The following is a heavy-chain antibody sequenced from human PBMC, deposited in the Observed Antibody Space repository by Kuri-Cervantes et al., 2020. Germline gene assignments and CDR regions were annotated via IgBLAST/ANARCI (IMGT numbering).Heavy chain of an antibody. Sequence: GGSLRLSCAASGFTFSSYAMHWVRQAPGKGLEWVAVISYDGSNKYYADSVKGRFTISRDNSKNSLYLQMNSLRAEDTAVYYCARDDYSNQFDYWGQGTRVTVSS. D-gene: IGHD4-11*01. J-gene: IGHJ4*02. CDR2: ISYDGSNK. V-gene: IGHV3-30*04. CDR1: GFTFSSYA. CDR3: ARDDYSNQFDY.